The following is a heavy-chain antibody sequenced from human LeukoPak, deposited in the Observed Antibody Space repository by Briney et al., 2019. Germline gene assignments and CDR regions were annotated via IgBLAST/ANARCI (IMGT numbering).Heavy chain of an antibody. V-gene: IGHV3-74*01. CDR3: ARGNSVAGDY. Sequence: GGSLRLSCAASGFTLSTYALHWVRQAPGKGLVWVSRINPDGSITSYADSVKGRFTISRDNAKNTLFLQMNSLRAEDTAVYYCARGNSVAGDYWGQGTLVTVSS. D-gene: IGHD6-19*01. CDR2: INPDGSIT. J-gene: IGHJ4*02. CDR1: GFTLSTYA.